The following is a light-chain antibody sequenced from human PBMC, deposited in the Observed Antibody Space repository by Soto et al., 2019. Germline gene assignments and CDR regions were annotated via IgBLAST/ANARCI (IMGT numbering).Light chain of an antibody. CDR1: SSNIGSNY. Sequence: QSVLTQPPSASGTPGQRVTISCSGSSSNIGSNYVNWYQQLPGAAPKVLIYRDNQRPSGVPDRFSGSKSGTSGSLAISGLRSEDEADYFCATWDDSLSGLVFGGGTKVTVL. J-gene: IGLJ2*01. CDR2: RDN. CDR3: ATWDDSLSGLV. V-gene: IGLV1-47*01.